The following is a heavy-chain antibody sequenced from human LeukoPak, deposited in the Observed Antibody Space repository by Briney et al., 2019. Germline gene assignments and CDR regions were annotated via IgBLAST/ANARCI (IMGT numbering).Heavy chain of an antibody. V-gene: IGHV3-21*01. CDR3: IRDPFDDYSLDY. D-gene: IGHD4-11*01. Sequence: GGSLRLSCAASGFTFSSYSMNWVRQAPGKGLEWVSSINSDSSLMYYAESVKGRFTISRDNARNSLYLQMNSLRAEDTALYYCIRDPFDDYSLDYWGQGALVTVSS. CDR2: INSDSSLM. CDR1: GFTFSSYS. J-gene: IGHJ4*02.